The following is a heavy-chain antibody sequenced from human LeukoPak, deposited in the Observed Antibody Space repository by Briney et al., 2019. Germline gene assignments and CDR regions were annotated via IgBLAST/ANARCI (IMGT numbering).Heavy chain of an antibody. Sequence: SETLSLTCTVSGGSISSSSYYWGWIRQPPGKGLEWIGSIYYSGSTYYNPSLKSRVTISVDTSKNQFSLKLSSVTAADTAVYYCARADSSGWYGGDIFDYWGQGTLVTVSS. CDR3: ARADSSGWYGGDIFDY. CDR1: GGSISSSSYY. D-gene: IGHD6-19*01. J-gene: IGHJ4*02. V-gene: IGHV4-39*07. CDR2: IYYSGST.